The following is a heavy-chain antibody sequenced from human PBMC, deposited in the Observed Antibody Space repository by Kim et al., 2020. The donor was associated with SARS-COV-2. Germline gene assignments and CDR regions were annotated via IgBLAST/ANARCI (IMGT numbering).Heavy chain of an antibody. CDR3: ARQLDSSGYYYTAPQFRLDY. D-gene: IGHD3-22*01. Sequence: SETLSLTCTVSGGFVSSNTYSWGWIRQPPGKGLEWIGSIYYSGSTHYNPSLKSRVTISIDTSNNQFSMRLTSVTAADTAVYYCARQLDSSGYYYTAPQFRLDYWGQGTLVTVSS. CDR2: IYYSGST. CDR1: GGFVSSNTYS. V-gene: IGHV4-39*01. J-gene: IGHJ4*02.